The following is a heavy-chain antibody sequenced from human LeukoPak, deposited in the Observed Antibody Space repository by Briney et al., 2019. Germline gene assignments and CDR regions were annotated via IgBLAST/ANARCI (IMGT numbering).Heavy chain of an antibody. V-gene: IGHV3-30*02. CDR3: ARDDGSYSRSPGFDY. Sequence: GGSLRLSCAASGFTFRTYAMNWVRQAPGKGLEWVAFIRFDGTVTEYADSVKGRFTISRDNAKNSLYLQMNSLRAEDTAVYYCARDDGSYSRSPGFDYWGQGTLVTVSS. J-gene: IGHJ4*02. CDR1: GFTFRTYA. CDR2: IRFDGTVT. D-gene: IGHD1-26*01.